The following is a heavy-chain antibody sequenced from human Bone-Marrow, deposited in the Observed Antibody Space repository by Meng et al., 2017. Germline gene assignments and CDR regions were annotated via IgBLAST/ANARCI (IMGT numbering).Heavy chain of an antibody. CDR2: ISAYNGNT. CDR3: ARDNPCSGGSCAHYYYYYGMDV. D-gene: IGHD2-15*01. V-gene: IGHV1-18*01. CDR1: GYTFTSYG. Sequence: ASVKVSCKASGYTFTSYGISWVRQAPGQGLEWMGWISAYNGNTNYAQKLQGRVTMTTDKSTSTAYMELRSLRSDDTAVYYCARDNPCSGGSCAHYYYYYGMDVWGQGTTVTGSS. J-gene: IGHJ6*02.